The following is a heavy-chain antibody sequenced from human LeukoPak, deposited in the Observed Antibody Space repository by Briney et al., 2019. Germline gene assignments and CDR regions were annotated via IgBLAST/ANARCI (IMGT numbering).Heavy chain of an antibody. Sequence: PGGSLRLSCAASGFTFSSYWMHWVRQAPGKGLVWVSRINSDGSSTSYADSVKGRFTISRDNAKNTLYLQMNSPRAEDTAVYYCATGSGYSGAYYMDVWGKGTTVTVSS. CDR2: INSDGSST. CDR1: GFTFSSYW. V-gene: IGHV3-74*01. D-gene: IGHD5-12*01. J-gene: IGHJ6*03. CDR3: ATGSGYSGAYYMDV.